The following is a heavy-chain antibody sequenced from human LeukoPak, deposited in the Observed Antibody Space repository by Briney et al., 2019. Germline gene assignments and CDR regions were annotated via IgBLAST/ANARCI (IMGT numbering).Heavy chain of an antibody. V-gene: IGHV4-39*07. CDR3: ARVTGYMTEDFFDY. Sequence: SETLSLTCTVSGGSINRSSYYWVWIRQPPGKGLEWIGSIYYSGSMYYNASLKSRVTISVDTSKNQFSLKLSSVTAADTAVYYCARVTGYMTEDFFDYWGQGTLVTVSS. CDR2: IYYSGSM. D-gene: IGHD6-13*01. J-gene: IGHJ4*02. CDR1: GGSINRSSYY.